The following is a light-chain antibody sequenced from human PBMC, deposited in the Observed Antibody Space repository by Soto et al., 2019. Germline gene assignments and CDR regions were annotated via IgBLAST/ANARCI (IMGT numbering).Light chain of an antibody. Sequence: DIQMTQSPSSLSASLGDRITITCQASQDIITSLNWFQQKPGKAPKLLISHASSLQTGVPSRFRGSGFGTTFTLTISSLQPDDIATYYCQHYDHLPYSFGQGTKLEIK. V-gene: IGKV1-33*01. J-gene: IGKJ2*03. CDR2: HAS. CDR1: QDIITS. CDR3: QHYDHLPYS.